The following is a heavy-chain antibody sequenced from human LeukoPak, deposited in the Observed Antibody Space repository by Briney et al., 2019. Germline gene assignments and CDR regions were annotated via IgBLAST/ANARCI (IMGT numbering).Heavy chain of an antibody. D-gene: IGHD5-12*01. J-gene: IGHJ5*02. V-gene: IGHV4-31*03. CDR1: GGSISSGGYY. CDR3: VSEVIVATIWGNWFDP. Sequence: SQTLSLTCTVSGGSISSGGYYWSWIRQHPGKGLEWIGYIYYSGSTYYNPSLKSRVTISVDTSKNQFSLKLSSVTAADTAVYYSVSEVIVATIWGNWFDPWGQGTLVTVSS. CDR2: IYYSGST.